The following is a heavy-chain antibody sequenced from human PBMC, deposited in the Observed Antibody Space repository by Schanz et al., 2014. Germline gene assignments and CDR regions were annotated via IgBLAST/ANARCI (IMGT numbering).Heavy chain of an antibody. J-gene: IGHJ4*02. Sequence: EVQLLESGGGLIQPGGSLRLSCAASGFIFGSSVMAWVRQAPGKGLEWVSSISSGGGSTYYADSVKGRFTISRDNSKNTLYLQMKSLRAEDTAVYYCAKTLFPGGTQTFGNWGRGTLVTVSS. D-gene: IGHD2-8*02. CDR3: AKTLFPGGTQTFGN. CDR1: GFIFGSSV. V-gene: IGHV3-23*01. CDR2: ISSGGGST.